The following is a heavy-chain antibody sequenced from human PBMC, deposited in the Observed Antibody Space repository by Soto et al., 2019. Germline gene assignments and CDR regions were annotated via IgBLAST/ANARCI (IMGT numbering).Heavy chain of an antibody. D-gene: IGHD3-3*01. CDR3: ARSGRIFGVVPYGMDV. J-gene: IGHJ6*02. CDR1: GYTFTNYA. Sequence: ASVKVSCKASGYTFTNYAMHWVRQAPGQRLEWMGWINAGNGNTKYSQKFQGRVTITADESTSTAYMELSSLRSEDTAVYYCARSGRIFGVVPYGMDVWGQGTTVTVSS. V-gene: IGHV1-3*01. CDR2: INAGNGNT.